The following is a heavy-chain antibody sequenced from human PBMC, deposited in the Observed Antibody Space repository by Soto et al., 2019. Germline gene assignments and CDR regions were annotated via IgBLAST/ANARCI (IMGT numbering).Heavy chain of an antibody. D-gene: IGHD3-16*01. V-gene: IGHV5-51*01. CDR2: MHPGEDDT. CDR3: ARPRWGRVSRDTFYFDY. Sequence: PGESLKISCTGFGYSFVSYWIGWVRQMPGKGLEWVAIMHPGEDDTIYNPSFQGQVTISADKSITTYLQWRSVRASDTAIYYCARPRWGRVSRDTFYFDYWGQGTLVTVSS. CDR1: GYSFVSYW. J-gene: IGHJ4*02.